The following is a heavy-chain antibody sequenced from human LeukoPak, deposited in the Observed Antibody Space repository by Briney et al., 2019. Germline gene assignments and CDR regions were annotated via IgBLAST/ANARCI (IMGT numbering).Heavy chain of an antibody. CDR2: VSSDGVDK. CDR1: GFAFSSYA. Sequence: GGSLRLSCAASGFAFSSYAMHWVRQAPGKGLEWLAVVSSDGVDKFYADSVKGRFTISKDPSKNTLSLQMNSLGAEDTAVYYCAPGLYWFDPWGQGTLVTVSS. J-gene: IGHJ5*02. CDR3: APGLYWFDP. V-gene: IGHV3-30*04. D-gene: IGHD3/OR15-3a*01.